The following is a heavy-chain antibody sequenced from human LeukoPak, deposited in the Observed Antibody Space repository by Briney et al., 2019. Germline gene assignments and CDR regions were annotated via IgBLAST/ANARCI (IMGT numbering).Heavy chain of an antibody. CDR2: ISRCSSYI. CDR1: GFTFSSYR. Sequence: GGSLRLSCAASGFTFSSYRLNWVGQAAGQELEWVSSISRCSSYIYYAASLQGRFTISTDNAKNSLYLQMNSLRAEDTAVYYCARGPSTSSSWPDWFDPWGEGTLVTVSS. V-gene: IGHV3-21*01. J-gene: IGHJ5*02. D-gene: IGHD6-13*01. CDR3: ARGPSTSSSWPDWFDP.